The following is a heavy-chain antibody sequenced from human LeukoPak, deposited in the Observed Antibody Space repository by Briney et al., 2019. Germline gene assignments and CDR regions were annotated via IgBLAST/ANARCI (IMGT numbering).Heavy chain of an antibody. CDR1: GFTFSSYG. CDR3: ARDSVYYDSSGYYYGDYFDY. V-gene: IGHV3-33*01. Sequence: GGSLRLSCAASGFTFSSYGMHRVRQAPGKGLEWVAVIWYDGSNKYYADSVKGRFTISRDNSKNTLYLQMNSLRAEDTAVYYCARDSVYYDSSGYYYGDYFDYWGQGTLVTVSS. CDR2: IWYDGSNK. J-gene: IGHJ4*02. D-gene: IGHD3-22*01.